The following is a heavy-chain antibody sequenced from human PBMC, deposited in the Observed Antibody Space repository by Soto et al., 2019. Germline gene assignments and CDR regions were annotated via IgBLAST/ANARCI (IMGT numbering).Heavy chain of an antibody. CDR2: MYYSGST. V-gene: IGHV4-59*12. J-gene: IGHJ4*02. CDR1: GGSISSYY. CDR3: ARAGGGYCSSTSCQYFDY. Sequence: ASETLSVTCTVSGGSISSYYWTWIRQPPGKGLEWIGYMYYSGSTNYNPSLKSRVTISVDTSKNQFSLKLSSVTAADTAVYYCARAGGGYCSSTSCQYFDYWGQGTLVTVSS. D-gene: IGHD2-2*01.